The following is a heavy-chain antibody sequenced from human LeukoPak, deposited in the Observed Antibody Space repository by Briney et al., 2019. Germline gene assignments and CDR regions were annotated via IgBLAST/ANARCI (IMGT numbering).Heavy chain of an antibody. V-gene: IGHV3-48*04. D-gene: IGHD6-19*01. CDR3: AREQQLLYNSFYMDV. Sequence: GGSLRLSCAASGFIFNNYNMNWVRQAPGKGLEWVAYISSSTSPIYYADSVKGRFTISRDNAKNSLYLQMTSLTADDTAVYYCAREQQLLYNSFYMDVWGRGTTVTASS. J-gene: IGHJ6*03. CDR1: GFIFNNYN. CDR2: ISSSTSPI.